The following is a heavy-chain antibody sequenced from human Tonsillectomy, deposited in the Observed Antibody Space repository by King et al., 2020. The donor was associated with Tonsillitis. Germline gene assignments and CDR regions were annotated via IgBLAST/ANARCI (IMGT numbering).Heavy chain of an antibody. D-gene: IGHD6-19*01. J-gene: IGHJ4*02. CDR2: INWNGDTT. Sequence: EVQLVESGGSVVRPGGSLRLSCAASGFTFDDYGMSWVRQVPGKGLEWVSGINWNGDTTDYADSVKDRFTISRDNAKNSLYLQMNRLRVEDTALYHCAKDTGAGYSSGLDYWGQGTLVTVSS. CDR3: AKDTGAGYSSGLDY. CDR1: GFTFDDYG. V-gene: IGHV3-20*01.